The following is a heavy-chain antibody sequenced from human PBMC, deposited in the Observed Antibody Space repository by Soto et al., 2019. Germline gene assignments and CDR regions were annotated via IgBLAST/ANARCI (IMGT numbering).Heavy chain of an antibody. J-gene: IGHJ5*02. CDR3: ARRNYGGHSLDT. D-gene: IGHD2-21*02. CDR2: ISDSGST. V-gene: IGHV4-61*01. CDR1: GASVSTPTYY. Sequence: SEPLSLTCFVSGASVSTPTYYWTWIRQTAGKGLEWIGYISDSGSTNYNPSLQSRITISADPSKNQFSLTLNCVSAADTAIYDCARRNYGGHSLDTWGQGTLVTVSS.